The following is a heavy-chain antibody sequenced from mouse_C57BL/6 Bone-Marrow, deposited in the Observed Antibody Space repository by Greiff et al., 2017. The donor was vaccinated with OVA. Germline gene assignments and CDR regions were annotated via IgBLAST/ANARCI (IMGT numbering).Heavy chain of an antibody. J-gene: IGHJ1*03. V-gene: IGHV14-4*01. Sequence: VQLKQSGAELVRPGASVKLSCTASGFNIKDDYMHWVKQRPEQGLEWIGWIDPENGDTEYASKFQGKATITADTSSNTAYLQLSSLTSEDTAVYYCTTWGWYFDVWGTGTTVTVSS. D-gene: IGHD4-1*01. CDR2: IDPENGDT. CDR3: TTWGWYFDV. CDR1: GFNIKDDY.